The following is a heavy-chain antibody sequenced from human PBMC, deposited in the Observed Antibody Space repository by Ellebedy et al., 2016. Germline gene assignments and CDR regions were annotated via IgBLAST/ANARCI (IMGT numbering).Heavy chain of an antibody. J-gene: IGHJ4*02. CDR1: GYTFTSYY. CDR2: INPSGGST. D-gene: IGHD3-22*01. V-gene: IGHV1-46*01. Sequence: ASVKVSCXASGYTFTSYYMHWVRQAPGQGLEWMGIINPSGGSTSYAQKFQGRVTMTRDTSTSTVYMELSSLRSEDTAVYYCARDLYRDYDSSDLDYWGQGTLVTVSS. CDR3: ARDLYRDYDSSDLDY.